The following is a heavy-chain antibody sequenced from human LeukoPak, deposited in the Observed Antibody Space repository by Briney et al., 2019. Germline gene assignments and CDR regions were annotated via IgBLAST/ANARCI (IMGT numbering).Heavy chain of an antibody. CDR2: IGTAGDP. CDR1: GFTFSSYD. J-gene: IGHJ3*02. V-gene: IGHV3-13*05. CDR3: ARGYCSGGSCYPGAFDI. Sequence: PGGSLRLSCAASGFTFSSYDMHWVRQATGKGLEWVSPIGTAGDPYYPGSVKGRFTISRENAKKSLYLQMSSWRAGDTAVYYCARGYCSGGSCYPGAFDIWGQGTMVTASS. D-gene: IGHD2-15*01.